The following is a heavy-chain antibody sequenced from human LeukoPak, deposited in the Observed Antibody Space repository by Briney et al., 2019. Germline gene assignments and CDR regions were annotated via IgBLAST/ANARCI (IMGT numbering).Heavy chain of an antibody. Sequence: PGRSLRLSCAASGFTFSSYAIHWVRQAPGKGLEWVAVISYDGSNKYYADSVKGRFTISRDNSKNTLYLQMNSLRAEDTAVYYCARDKEGYSGYDYYLDYWGQGTLVTVSS. CDR3: ARDKEGYSGYDYYLDY. J-gene: IGHJ4*02. CDR2: ISYDGSNK. V-gene: IGHV3-30-3*01. CDR1: GFTFSSYA. D-gene: IGHD5-12*01.